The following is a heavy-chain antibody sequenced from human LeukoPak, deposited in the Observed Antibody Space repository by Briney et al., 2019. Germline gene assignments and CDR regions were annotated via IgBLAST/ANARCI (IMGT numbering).Heavy chain of an antibody. CDR1: GGSISSYY. V-gene: IGHV4-4*07. CDR2: IHTSGNT. Sequence: SGTLSLTCTVSGGSISSYYWSWIRQPAGKGLEWIGRIHTSGNTDYNPSLKSRVTMSVDTSKNQFSLKVRSVTVADTAVYYCAREGSATARPFVSNDYWGQGTLVTVSS. CDR3: AREGSATARPFVSNDY. J-gene: IGHJ4*02. D-gene: IGHD6-6*01.